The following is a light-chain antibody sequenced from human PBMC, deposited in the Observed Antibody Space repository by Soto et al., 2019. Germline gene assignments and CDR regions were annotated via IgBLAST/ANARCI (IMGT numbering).Light chain of an antibody. CDR3: SSYARNRDVL. CDR2: EVS. CDR1: SSDVGGYSY. J-gene: IGLJ2*01. Sequence: QSALTQPPSASGSPGQSVAISCTGTSSDVGGYSYVSRYQQHPGKAPKLMIYEVSKRPSGVPDRFSGSKSGNTASLTVSGLQAEDEADYYCSSYARNRDVLFGGGTKLTV. V-gene: IGLV2-8*01.